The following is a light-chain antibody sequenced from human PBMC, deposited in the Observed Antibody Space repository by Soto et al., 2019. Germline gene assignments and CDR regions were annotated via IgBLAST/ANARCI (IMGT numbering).Light chain of an antibody. Sequence: SYELTQPPSVSVAPGKTAKITCGGNNVESKSVHWYQQKPGQAPVVVIYYDGDRPSGIPERFSGSNSGNTATLTISMVDAGDEADYYCQVWDSDSGQSVFGGGTKVTVL. V-gene: IGLV3-21*04. CDR1: NVESKS. CDR2: YDG. J-gene: IGLJ3*02. CDR3: QVWDSDSGQSV.